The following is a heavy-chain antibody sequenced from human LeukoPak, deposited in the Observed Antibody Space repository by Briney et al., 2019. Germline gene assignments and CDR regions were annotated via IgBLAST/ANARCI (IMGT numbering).Heavy chain of an antibody. CDR3: ARSLSGSYQPYYYYGMDV. V-gene: IGHV4-59*08. Sequence: SETLSLTCTVSGGSISSYYWSWIRHPPGKGLEWIGYIYYSGSTNYNPSLKSRVTISVDTSKNQFSLKLSSVTAADTAVYYCARSLSGSYQPYYYYGMDVWGQGTTVTVSS. D-gene: IGHD1-26*01. CDR2: IYYSGST. CDR1: GGSISSYY. J-gene: IGHJ6*02.